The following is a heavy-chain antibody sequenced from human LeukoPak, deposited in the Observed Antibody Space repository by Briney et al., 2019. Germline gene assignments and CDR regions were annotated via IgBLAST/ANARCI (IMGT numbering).Heavy chain of an antibody. CDR3: AAGITWSDY. J-gene: IGHJ4*02. Sequence: PGRSLRLSCVTSGFSFRSYGMHWVRQAPGKGLEWVALISPDGTDKYFTDSVRGRFTISRDNSRSTLFLQMNSLRVDDTAVYYCAAGITWSDYWGQGTLVTVSP. CDR2: ISPDGTDK. CDR1: GFSFRSYG. V-gene: IGHV3-33*01. D-gene: IGHD2-8*02.